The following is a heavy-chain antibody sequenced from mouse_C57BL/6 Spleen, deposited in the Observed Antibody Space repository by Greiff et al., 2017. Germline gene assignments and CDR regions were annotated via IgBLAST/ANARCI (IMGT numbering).Heavy chain of an antibody. CDR2: IRSKSNNYAT. D-gene: IGHD5-1*01. Sequence: GGGLVQPKGSLKLSCAASGFSFNTYAMNWVRQAPGKGLEWVARIRSKSNNYATYYADSVKDRFTISRDDSESMLYLQMNNLKTEDTAMYYCVRHDLRGFDYWGQGTTLTVSS. CDR1: GFSFNTYA. V-gene: IGHV10-1*01. CDR3: VRHDLRGFDY. J-gene: IGHJ2*01.